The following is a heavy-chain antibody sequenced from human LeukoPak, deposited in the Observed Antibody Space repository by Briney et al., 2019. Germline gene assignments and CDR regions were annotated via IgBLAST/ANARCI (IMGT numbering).Heavy chain of an antibody. CDR2: ISYDGSNK. CDR3: AGAYYDSSGKDGMDV. D-gene: IGHD3-22*01. J-gene: IGHJ6*02. CDR1: GFTFSSYA. V-gene: IGHV3-30-3*01. Sequence: PGGSLRLSCAASGFTFSSYAMHWVHQAPGKGLEWVAVISYDGSNKYYADSVKGRFTISRDNSKNTLYLQMNSLRAEDTAVYYCAGAYYDSSGKDGMDVWGQGTTVTVSS.